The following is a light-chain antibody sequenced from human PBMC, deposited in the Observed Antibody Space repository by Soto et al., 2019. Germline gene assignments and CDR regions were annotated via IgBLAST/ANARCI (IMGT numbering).Light chain of an antibody. J-gene: IGLJ1*01. Sequence: QSVLTQPASVSGSPGQSITISCTGTSSDVCGYNYVSWYQQQPGKAPKFMIYDVTNRPSGVSNRFSGSKSGNTASLTISGLHAEDEADYYCCSYTTSNTRQIVFGTGTKVTVL. CDR2: DVT. V-gene: IGLV2-14*01. CDR1: SSDVCGYNY. CDR3: CSYTTSNTRQIV.